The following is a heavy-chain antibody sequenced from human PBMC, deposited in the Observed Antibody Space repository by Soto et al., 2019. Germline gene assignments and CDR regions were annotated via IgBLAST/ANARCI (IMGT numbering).Heavy chain of an antibody. V-gene: IGHV4-34*01. CDR3: ARGKGSRGRVTGTTSQSRAFDI. Sequence: SETLSLTCAVYGGPFSGYYWSWIRQPPGKGLEWIGEINHSGSTNYNPSLKSRVTISVDTSKNQFSLKLSSVTAADTAVYYCARGKGSRGRVTGTTSQSRAFDIWGQGTMVTVSS. J-gene: IGHJ3*02. CDR1: GGPFSGYY. CDR2: INHSGST. D-gene: IGHD1-7*01.